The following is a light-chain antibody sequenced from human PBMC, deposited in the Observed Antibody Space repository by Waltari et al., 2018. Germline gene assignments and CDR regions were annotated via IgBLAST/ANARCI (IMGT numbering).Light chain of an antibody. CDR3: QQYNKWPRT. Sequence: EIVMTQSPVTLSVSRGERATLFCRASQSVGSNLAWSQQKPGQAPSLLIYGASTRANGIPGRFSGSGSGTEFTLTLSSLQSEDFAVYYCQQYNKWPRTFGQGTKVEIK. CDR1: QSVGSN. J-gene: IGKJ1*01. V-gene: IGKV3-15*01. CDR2: GAS.